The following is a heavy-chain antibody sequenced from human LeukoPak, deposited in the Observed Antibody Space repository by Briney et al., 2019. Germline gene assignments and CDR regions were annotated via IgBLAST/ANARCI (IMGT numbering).Heavy chain of an antibody. V-gene: IGHV3-23*01. CDR3: AKEGGRFGEFYLDY. CDR2: ISGSGGSA. J-gene: IGHJ4*02. Sequence: GGSLILSCAASGFTFSSYAMSWVRQAPRKGLEWVSAISGSGGSAYYADSVKGRFTISRDNSKNTLYLQMNSLRAEDTAVYYCAKEGGRFGEFYLDYWVQGTLVTVSS. D-gene: IGHD3-10*01. CDR1: GFTFSSYA.